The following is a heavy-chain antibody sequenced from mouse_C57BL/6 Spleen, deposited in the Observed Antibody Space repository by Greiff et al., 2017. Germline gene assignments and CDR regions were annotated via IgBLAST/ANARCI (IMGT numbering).Heavy chain of an antibody. CDR2: IDPENGDT. J-gene: IGHJ3*01. V-gene: IGHV14-4*01. D-gene: IGHD1-1*01. CDR1: GFNIKDDY. Sequence: EAKLVESGAELVRPGASVKLSCTASGFNIKDDYMHWVKQRPEQGLEWIGWIDPENGDTEYASKFQGKATITADTSSNTAYLQLSSLTSEDTAVYYCTGGLLAWFAYWGQGTLVTVSA. CDR3: TGGLLAWFAY.